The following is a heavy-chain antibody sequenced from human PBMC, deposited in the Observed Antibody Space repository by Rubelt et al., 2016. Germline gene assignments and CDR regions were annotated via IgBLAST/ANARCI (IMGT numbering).Heavy chain of an antibody. Sequence: SGGGVVQPGGSLRLSCAASGFTFSSYGMRWVRQAPGKGLEWVAFIRYDGSNKYYADSVKGRFTISRDNSKNTLYLQMNSLRAEDTAVYYCARDRLPGYSSSWYGGHFDYWGQGTLVTVSS. J-gene: IGHJ4*02. CDR3: ARDRLPGYSSSWYGGHFDY. D-gene: IGHD6-13*01. CDR1: GFTFSSYG. CDR2: IRYDGSNK. V-gene: IGHV3-30*02.